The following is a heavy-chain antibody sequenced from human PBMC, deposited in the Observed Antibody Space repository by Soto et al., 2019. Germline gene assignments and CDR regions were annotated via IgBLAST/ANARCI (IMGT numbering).Heavy chain of an antibody. CDR2: MNPNSGYT. Sequence: QVQLVQSGAEVKKPGASVKVSCKASGYTFNNYDIHWVRQATGQGLEWVGWMNPNSGYTEFAQKFQGRVSMTRNTSISTAYMELSSLRSEDTAMYYCARVPRVRADTIFGVVIVLDIWGKGTTVTVSS. J-gene: IGHJ6*04. CDR3: ARVPRVRADTIFGVVIVLDI. D-gene: IGHD3-3*01. V-gene: IGHV1-8*01. CDR1: GYTFNNYD.